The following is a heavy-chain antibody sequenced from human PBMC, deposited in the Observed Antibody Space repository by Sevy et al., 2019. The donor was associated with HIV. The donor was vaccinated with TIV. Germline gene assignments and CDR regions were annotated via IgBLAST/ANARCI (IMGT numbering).Heavy chain of an antibody. CDR2: INSDGSST. V-gene: IGHV3-74*01. CDR1: GFTLSSYW. Sequence: GGSLRFSCAASGFTLSSYWMHWVRQAPGKGLVWVSRINSDGSSTSYADSVKGRFTISRDNAKNTLYLQMNSLRAEDTAVYYCARDGDSSGWYYYFDYWGQGTLVTVSS. CDR3: ARDGDSSGWYYYFDY. J-gene: IGHJ4*02. D-gene: IGHD6-19*01.